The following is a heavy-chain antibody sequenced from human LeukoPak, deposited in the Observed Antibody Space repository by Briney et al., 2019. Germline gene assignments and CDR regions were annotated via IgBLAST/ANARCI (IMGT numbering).Heavy chain of an antibody. CDR2: ISGSGGST. Sequence: GGSLRLSCAASGFTFSSYAMSWVRQAPGKGLEWVSAISGSGGSTYYADSVKGRFTISRDNSKNTVFLQMNSLRAEDTAVYYCARDRWKTVAGSRLNYFDYWGQGTLVTVSS. CDR3: ARDRWKTVAGSRLNYFDY. CDR1: GFTFSSYA. J-gene: IGHJ4*02. D-gene: IGHD6-19*01. V-gene: IGHV3-23*01.